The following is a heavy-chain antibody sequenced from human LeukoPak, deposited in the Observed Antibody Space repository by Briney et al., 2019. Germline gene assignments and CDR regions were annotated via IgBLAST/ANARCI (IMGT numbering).Heavy chain of an antibody. V-gene: IGHV3-23*01. Sequence: GGSLRLSCAASGFTFSRHGMNWVRQAPGKGLEWVSGISGSGDTTYYADSVKGRFTISRDNSKNTVYLQMNSLRAEDTAVYYCARTYDYVWGTPRPSFDYWGQGTLVTVSS. J-gene: IGHJ4*02. CDR2: ISGSGDTT. CDR3: ARTYDYVWGTPRPSFDY. D-gene: IGHD3-16*01. CDR1: GFTFSRHG.